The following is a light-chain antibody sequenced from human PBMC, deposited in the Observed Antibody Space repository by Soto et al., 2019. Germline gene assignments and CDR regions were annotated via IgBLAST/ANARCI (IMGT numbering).Light chain of an antibody. J-gene: IGLJ1*01. CDR3: VSHISVAYRSIYV. CDR1: PNYVGNNNKY. Sequence: QSALTQPASVSGSPGQSITISCTGAPNYVGNNNKYVSWYQQHPGKAPKLMIYEVTNRPSGVSNRFSGSKSDNTASLTISGLQAEDEADYYCVSHISVAYRSIYVFGTGTKLTVL. CDR2: EVT. V-gene: IGLV2-14*01.